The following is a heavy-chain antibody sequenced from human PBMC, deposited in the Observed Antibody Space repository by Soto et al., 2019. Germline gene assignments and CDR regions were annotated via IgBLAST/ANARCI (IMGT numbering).Heavy chain of an antibody. D-gene: IGHD6-13*01. CDR1: GGSINSDSYF. Sequence: SETLSLTCTVSGGSINSDSYFWGWIRQPPGKGLEWIGSIYYTGSTYYNPSLKSRVTISVDTSKNQFSLRLRSVTAADTGVFYCARQPLVGSSWYGDEIDYWGQGTLVTVSS. CDR2: IYYTGST. V-gene: IGHV4-39*01. J-gene: IGHJ4*02. CDR3: ARQPLVGSSWYGDEIDY.